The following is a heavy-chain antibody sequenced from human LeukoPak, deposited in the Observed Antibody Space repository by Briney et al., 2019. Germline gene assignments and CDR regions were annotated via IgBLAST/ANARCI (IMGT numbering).Heavy chain of an antibody. D-gene: IGHD6-13*01. CDR2: INPNSGGT. CDR3: AREGRAAADTNWFDP. Sequence: ASVKVSCKASGYTFTDYYIHWVRQAPGQGLEWMGWINPNSGGTTYAQKFQGRVTMTRDSSISTAYMELRRLRSDDTAVYYCAREGRAAADTNWFDPWGQGTLVTVS. J-gene: IGHJ5*02. V-gene: IGHV1-2*02. CDR1: GYTFTDYY.